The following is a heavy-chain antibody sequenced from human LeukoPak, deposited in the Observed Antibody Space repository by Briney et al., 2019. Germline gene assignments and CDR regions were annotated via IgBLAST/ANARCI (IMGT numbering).Heavy chain of an antibody. CDR1: XXXXXSXX. D-gene: IGHD3-10*01. CDR2: IRYDGSNK. Sequence: GGSLRXSXXXXXXXXXSXXXHWVRQAPGKGLEWVAFIRYDGSNKYYADSVKGRFTISRDNSKNTLYLQMNSLRAEDTAVYYCAKDLRSLWFGERGFAFDIWGQGTMVTVSS. V-gene: IGHV3-30*02. J-gene: IGHJ3*02. CDR3: AKDLRSLWFGERGFAFDI.